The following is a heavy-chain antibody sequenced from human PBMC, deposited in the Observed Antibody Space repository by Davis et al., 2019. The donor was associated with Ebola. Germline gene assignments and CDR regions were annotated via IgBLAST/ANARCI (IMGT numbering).Heavy chain of an antibody. J-gene: IGHJ3*02. CDR3: ARDLRELGNDAFDI. D-gene: IGHD1-26*01. CDR2: ISAYNGNT. Sequence: DSVKVSCKASGYTFTSYGISWVRQAPGQGLEWMGWISAYNGNTNYAQKLQGRVTMTTDTSTSTAYMELSSLRSEDTAVYYCARDLRELGNDAFDIWGQGTMVTVSS. V-gene: IGHV1-18*01. CDR1: GYTFTSYG.